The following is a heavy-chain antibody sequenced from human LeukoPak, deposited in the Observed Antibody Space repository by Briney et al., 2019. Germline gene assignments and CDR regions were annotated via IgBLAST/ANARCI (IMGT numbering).Heavy chain of an antibody. CDR3: ATTWYYDSRGYLFDD. V-gene: IGHV4-34*01. CDR1: GGSFSGYY. Sequence: SETLSLTCAVYGGSFSGYYWSWIRQPPGKGLEWIGEINHSGSTNYNPSLKSRVTISVDTSKNQFSLKLSSVTAADTAVYFCATTWYYDSRGYLFDDWGHGTLVTVSS. CDR2: INHSGST. J-gene: IGHJ4*01. D-gene: IGHD3-22*01.